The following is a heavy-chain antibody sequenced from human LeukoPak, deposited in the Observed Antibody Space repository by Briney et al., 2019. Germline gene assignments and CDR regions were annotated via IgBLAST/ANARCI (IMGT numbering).Heavy chain of an antibody. D-gene: IGHD3-10*01. CDR3: ARDLNTYYYGSGSYYPYGMDV. CDR1: GFTFSSYA. J-gene: IGHJ6*02. CDR2: ISGSGGST. Sequence: GGSLRLSCAASGFTFSSYAMSWVRQAPGKGLEWVSAISGSGGSTYYADSVKGRFTISRDNSKNTLYLQMNSLRAEDTAVYYCARDLNTYYYGSGSYYPYGMDVWGQGTTVTVSS. V-gene: IGHV3-23*01.